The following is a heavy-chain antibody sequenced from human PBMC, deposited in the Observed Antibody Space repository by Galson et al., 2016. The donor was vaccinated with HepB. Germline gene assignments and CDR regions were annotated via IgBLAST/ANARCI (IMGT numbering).Heavy chain of an antibody. V-gene: IGHV1-69*13. D-gene: IGHD2-2*01. J-gene: IGHJ6*02. Sequence: SVKVSCKASGGTFSSYAISWVRQAPGQGLEWMGGIIPIFGTANYAQKFQGRVTITADESTSTAYMELSSLRSEDTVVYYCARGDPRIVVVPAAMFYCYYGMDGWGQGTTVTVSS. CDR1: GGTFSSYA. CDR2: IIPIFGTA. CDR3: ARGDPRIVVVPAAMFYCYYGMDG.